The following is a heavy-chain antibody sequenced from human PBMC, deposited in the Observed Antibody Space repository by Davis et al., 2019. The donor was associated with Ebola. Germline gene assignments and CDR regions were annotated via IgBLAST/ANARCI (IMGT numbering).Heavy chain of an antibody. D-gene: IGHD6-13*01. CDR1: GFTFSGSA. CDR3: ARQHTGSSWPLT. Sequence: GGSLRLSCAASGFTFSGSAMHWVRQASGKGLAWVGRIRSKANSYATAYAASVKGRFTISRDDSKNTAYLQMNSLKTEDTAVYYCARQHTGSSWPLTWGQGTLVTVSS. CDR2: IRSKANSYAT. J-gene: IGHJ4*02. V-gene: IGHV3-73*01.